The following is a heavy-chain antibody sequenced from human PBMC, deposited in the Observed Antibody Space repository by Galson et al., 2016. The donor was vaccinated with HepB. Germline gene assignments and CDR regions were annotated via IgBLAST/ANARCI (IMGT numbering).Heavy chain of an antibody. CDR2: ISWDGGST. CDR1: GFRFDEYN. D-gene: IGHD3-10*01. Sequence: SLRLSCAASGFRFDEYNMHWVRQAPGKSLEWVSLISWDGGSTYYEDSVKGRFTISRDNIKNSLYLQMNSLRTEDTALYYCARDKVGYYGSGSYGAMDVWGPGTTVTVSS. J-gene: IGHJ6*02. CDR3: ARDKVGYYGSGSYGAMDV. V-gene: IGHV3-43*01.